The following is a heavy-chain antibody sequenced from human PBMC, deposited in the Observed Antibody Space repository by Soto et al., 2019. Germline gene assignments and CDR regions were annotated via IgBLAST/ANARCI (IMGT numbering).Heavy chain of an antibody. CDR1: GFTFSNNG. CDR3: ARDRVQMVDGLAV. V-gene: IGHV3-33*01. Sequence: QVQLVESGGGVVQPGRSLRLSCAASGFTFSNNGMHWVRQAPGKGLEWVAVIWYDGINKYYADSVKGRFIISRDNSKNTVYLQMNSRRAEDTAVYYCARDRVQMVDGLAVWGQGTTVTVSS. J-gene: IGHJ6*02. D-gene: IGHD2-15*01. CDR2: IWYDGINK.